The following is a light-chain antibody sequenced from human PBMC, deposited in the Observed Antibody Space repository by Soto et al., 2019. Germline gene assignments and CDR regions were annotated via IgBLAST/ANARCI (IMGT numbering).Light chain of an antibody. Sequence: EIQITQSPSSLSAYEGDRVTNTFRASQRISTYLNWYQQKPGKAPKFLIYDASNLQSGVPSRFSGGGSGTDFTLTISSLQPEDFATYYCQKSYSTPRTCGQGTKGDIK. CDR3: QKSYSTPRT. J-gene: IGKJ1*01. V-gene: IGKV1-39*01. CDR2: DAS. CDR1: QRISTY.